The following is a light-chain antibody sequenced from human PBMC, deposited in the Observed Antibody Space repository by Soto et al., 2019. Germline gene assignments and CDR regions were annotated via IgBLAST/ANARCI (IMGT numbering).Light chain of an antibody. CDR1: QSVGIY. CDR2: DTS. V-gene: IGKV3-11*01. Sequence: EIVLTQSPATLSLSPGERATLSCRASQSVGIYLAWYQQKRGQAPRLLIYDTSNRATGIPGRFTGSGSGTDFSLTISSLAPEDFAVYYCQQRATWPLTFGGGTKVEIK. CDR3: QQRATWPLT. J-gene: IGKJ4*01.